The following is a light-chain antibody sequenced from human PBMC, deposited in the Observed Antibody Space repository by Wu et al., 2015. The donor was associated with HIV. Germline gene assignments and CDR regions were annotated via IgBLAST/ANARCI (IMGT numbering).Light chain of an antibody. V-gene: IGKV3-20*01. J-gene: IGKJ3*01. CDR2: AAS. Sequence: EVVLTQSPGTLSLSPGERATLSCRASQSVNSIYLAWYQQKPGQTPRLLIYAASSRATGIPDRLSGSGSGTDFTLTISRLEPEDCAVYYCQQYGVLPXTFGPGTRVDIK. CDR3: QQYGVLPXT. CDR1: QSVNSIY.